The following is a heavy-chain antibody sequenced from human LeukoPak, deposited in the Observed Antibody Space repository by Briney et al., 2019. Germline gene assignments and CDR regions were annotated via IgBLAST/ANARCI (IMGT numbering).Heavy chain of an antibody. V-gene: IGHV3-30*02. CDR1: GFTFSSYD. CDR2: IRYDGSNK. CDR3: AKTMIVVVPVPYPPDY. Sequence: GGSLRLSCAASGFTFSSYDMHWVRQATGKGLEWVAFIRYDGSNKCYADSVKGRFTISRDNSKNTLYLQMNSLRAEDTAVYYCAKTMIVVVPVPYPPDYWGQGTLVTVSS. J-gene: IGHJ4*02. D-gene: IGHD3-22*01.